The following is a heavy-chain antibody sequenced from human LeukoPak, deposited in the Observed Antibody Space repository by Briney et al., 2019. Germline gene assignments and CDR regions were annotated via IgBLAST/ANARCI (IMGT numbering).Heavy chain of an antibody. CDR1: GFTFNNYW. D-gene: IGHD6-19*01. CDR2: INPDGTVT. CDR3: VRDSPSGFFDL. J-gene: IGHJ2*01. V-gene: IGHV3-74*01. Sequence: GGSLRLSCAASGFTFNNYWMHWVRQAPGKGLVWVSPINPDGTVTTYADSVKGRFTISRDNAKNTLYLQMNSLRAEDTAVYYCVRDSPSGFFDLWSRGTLVTVSS.